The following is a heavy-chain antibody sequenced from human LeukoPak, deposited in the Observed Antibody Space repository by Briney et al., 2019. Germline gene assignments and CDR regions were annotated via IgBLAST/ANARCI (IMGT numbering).Heavy chain of an antibody. CDR1: GYSFTSYW. CDR2: IYPGDSDT. Sequence: GESLKISCKGSGYSFTSYWIGWVRQMPGKGLEWMGSIYPGDSDTRYSPSFQGQVTISADKSISTAYLQWSSLKASDTAMYYCARVPYCSGGSCLDNWFDPWGQGTLVTVSS. V-gene: IGHV5-51*01. CDR3: ARVPYCSGGSCLDNWFDP. D-gene: IGHD2-15*01. J-gene: IGHJ5*02.